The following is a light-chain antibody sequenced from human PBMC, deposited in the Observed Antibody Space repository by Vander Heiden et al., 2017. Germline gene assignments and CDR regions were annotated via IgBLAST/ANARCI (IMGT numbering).Light chain of an antibody. CDR1: SSNIGSNY. CDR3: AAWDDSLSGVV. V-gene: IGLV1-47*01. Sequence: QSVPTQPPPASGTPGPRVTISCSGSSSNIGSNYVYWYQQLPGTAPKLLIYRNNQRPSGVPDRFSGSKSGTSASLAISGLRSEDEADYYCAAWDDSLSGVVFGGGTKLTVL. J-gene: IGLJ2*01. CDR2: RNN.